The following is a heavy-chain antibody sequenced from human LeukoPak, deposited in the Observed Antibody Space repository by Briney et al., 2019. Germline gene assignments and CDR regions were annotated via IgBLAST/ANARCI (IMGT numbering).Heavy chain of an antibody. J-gene: IGHJ4*02. CDR2: INPSGGST. V-gene: IGHV1-46*01. CDR1: GYTFTSYY. Sequence: ASVKVSCKASGYTFTSYYMHWVRQAPGQGLEWMGIINPSGGSTSYAQKFQGRVTTTRDTSTSTVYMELSSLRSEDTAVYYCAREVSWGYFDYWGQGTLVTVSS. D-gene: IGHD2-15*01. CDR3: AREVSWGYFDY.